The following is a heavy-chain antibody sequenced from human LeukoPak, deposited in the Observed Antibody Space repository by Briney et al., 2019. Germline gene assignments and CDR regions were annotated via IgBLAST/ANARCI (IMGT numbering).Heavy chain of an antibody. Sequence: SETLSLTCAVSGYSIINNNYWGWIRQPPGKGLEWIGHIYHGGSTCYNPSLKSRVTISVDTSKNQFSVKLNSVTAADTAVYYCARTSLTGILHDFDHWGQGTLVTVSS. V-gene: IGHV4-38-2*01. D-gene: IGHD1-14*01. CDR2: IYHGGST. CDR1: GYSIINNNY. CDR3: ARTSLTGILHDFDH. J-gene: IGHJ4*02.